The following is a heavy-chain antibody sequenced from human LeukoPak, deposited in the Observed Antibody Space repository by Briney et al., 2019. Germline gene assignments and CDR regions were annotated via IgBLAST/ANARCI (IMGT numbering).Heavy chain of an antibody. V-gene: IGHV3-30*02. CDR2: IQYDGSNK. CDR3: AKERDTAMVTIDY. Sequence: GGSLRLSCAASGFTFSSYGMHWVRQAPGKGLEWVAYIQYDGSNKYYADSVKGRFTISRDNSKNTLYLQMNSLRAEDTAVYYCAKERDTAMVTIDYWGQGTLVTVSS. J-gene: IGHJ4*02. CDR1: GFTFSSYG. D-gene: IGHD5-18*01.